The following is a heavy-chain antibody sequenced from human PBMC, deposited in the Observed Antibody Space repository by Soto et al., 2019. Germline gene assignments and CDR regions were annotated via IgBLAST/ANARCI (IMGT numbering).Heavy chain of an antibody. D-gene: IGHD5-18*01. CDR3: ASGIWGYSLSFMDV. J-gene: IGHJ6*02. V-gene: IGHV1-69*06. CDR1: GGTFSSYA. CDR2: IIPIFGTA. Sequence: QVQLVQSGAEVKKPGSSVKVSCKASGGTFSSYAISWVRQAPGQGLEWMGGIIPIFGTANYAQKFQGRVTSTADKSTSTAYMELSSMRSEETAVYYCASGIWGYSLSFMDVWGQGTTVTVSS.